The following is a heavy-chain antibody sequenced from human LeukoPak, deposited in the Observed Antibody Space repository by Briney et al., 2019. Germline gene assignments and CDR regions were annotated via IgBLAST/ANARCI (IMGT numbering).Heavy chain of an antibody. CDR2: ISAYNGNT. Sequence: ASVNVSCKASGYTFTIYGISWVRQAPEQALERIEWISAYNGNTNYAQKLQGRVTMTTDTSTSTAYMELRSLRSDDTAVYYCARGSFPSDDILTGRFDNWGQGTLVTVSS. CDR1: GYTFTIYG. CDR3: ARGSFPSDDILTGRFDN. J-gene: IGHJ4*02. V-gene: IGHV1-18*01. D-gene: IGHD3-9*01.